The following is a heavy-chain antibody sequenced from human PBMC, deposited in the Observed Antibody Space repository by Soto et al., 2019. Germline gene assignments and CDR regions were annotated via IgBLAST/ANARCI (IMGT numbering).Heavy chain of an antibody. CDR2: ITPIFGEP. CDR1: GGPFSSYA. D-gene: IGHD3-16*01. V-gene: IGHV1-69*06. J-gene: IGHJ5*02. CDR3: AGGSISSFINGSAP. Sequence: QVQLEQSGAELKKPGSSVKVSCKASGGPFSSYAINWVRQAPGQGLEWMGGITPIFGEPKYAQKFQGRVTITADIAPSTPYMELSSLRLDDPPVYFGAGGSISSFINGSAPWGQETLVTVPS.